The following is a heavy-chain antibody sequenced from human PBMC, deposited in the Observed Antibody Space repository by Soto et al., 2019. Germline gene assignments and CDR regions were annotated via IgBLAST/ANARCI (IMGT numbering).Heavy chain of an antibody. D-gene: IGHD1-26*01. CDR3: AKDRGQWEPANFDY. J-gene: IGHJ4*02. Sequence: GGSLRLSCAASGFTLSRYAMSWVRQAPGKGLEWVSAISGSGGSTYYADSVKGRFTISRDNSKNTLYLQMNSLRAEDTAVYYCAKDRGQWEPANFDYWGQGTLVTVSS. CDR1: GFTLSRYA. CDR2: ISGSGGST. V-gene: IGHV3-23*01.